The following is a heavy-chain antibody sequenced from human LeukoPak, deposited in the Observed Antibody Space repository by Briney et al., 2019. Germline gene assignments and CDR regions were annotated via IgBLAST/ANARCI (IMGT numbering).Heavy chain of an antibody. CDR3: ARRAAGRVIAAAGSDLSWFDP. CDR2: INHSGST. D-gene: IGHD6-13*01. CDR1: GFTFSSYA. V-gene: IGHV4-34*01. J-gene: IGHJ5*02. Sequence: GSLRLSCAASGFTFSSYAMSWIRQPPGKGLEWIGEINHSGSTNYNPSLKSRVTISVDTSKNQFSLKLSSVTAADTAVYYCARRAAGRVIAAAGSDLSWFDPWGQGTLVTVSS.